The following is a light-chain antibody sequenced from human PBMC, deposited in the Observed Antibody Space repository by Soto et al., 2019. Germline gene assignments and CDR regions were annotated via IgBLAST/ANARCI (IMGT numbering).Light chain of an antibody. CDR2: EVN. CDR3: SSYAGSSNV. V-gene: IGLV2-8*01. Sequence: QSALTQPPSASGSPGQSVAISCTGTSSDVGGYNYVSWYQQHPGKAPKLMIYEVNKRPSGVPDRFSGSKSGNTASLTVSGHKAEDEADYYCSSYAGSSNVFGTGTKLTVL. J-gene: IGLJ1*01. CDR1: SSDVGGYNY.